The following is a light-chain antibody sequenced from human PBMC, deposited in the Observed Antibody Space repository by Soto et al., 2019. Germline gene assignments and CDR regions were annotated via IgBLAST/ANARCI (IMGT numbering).Light chain of an antibody. V-gene: IGKV3-15*01. CDR3: QHHNNWPRT. J-gene: IGKJ1*01. CDR1: QSVRSSY. CDR2: CAS. Sequence: EIVLTQSPATLCLSPGERATLSCGASQSVRSSYLAWYQQKPGQAPRLLIYCASTRATGIPARFSGGGSGTEFALTMGSLHSEDLAVYYCQHHNNWPRTFGEWTKVDIK.